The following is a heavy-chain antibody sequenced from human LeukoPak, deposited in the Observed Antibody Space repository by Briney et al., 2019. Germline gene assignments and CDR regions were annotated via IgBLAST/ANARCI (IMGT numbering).Heavy chain of an antibody. J-gene: IGHJ6*02. D-gene: IGHD4-11*01. CDR3: ARDLTVTTQPKPHYGMDV. CDR2: FDPEDGET. V-gene: IGHV1-24*01. CDR1: GYTLTELS. Sequence: ASVKVSWKVSGYTLTELSMHWVRQAPGKGLEWMGGFDPEDGETIYAQKFQGRVTMTEDTSTDTAYMELSSLRSDDTAVYYCARDLTVTTQPKPHYGMDVWGQGTTVTVSS.